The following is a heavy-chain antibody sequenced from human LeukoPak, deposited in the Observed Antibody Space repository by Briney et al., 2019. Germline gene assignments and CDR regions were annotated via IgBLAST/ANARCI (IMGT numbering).Heavy chain of an antibody. Sequence: PGGSLRLSCTASGFTFRTYEMNWVRQAPGKGLEWVSYIGTIISTTCYADSVKGRFTVSRDDAKGSLYLQMSSLRAEDTAVYYCARTVYDLRGQRLIPGLDYWGQGTLVTVSS. V-gene: IGHV3-48*03. D-gene: IGHD6-25*01. CDR1: GFTFRTYE. CDR2: IGTIISTT. CDR3: ARTVYDLRGQRLIPGLDY. J-gene: IGHJ4*02.